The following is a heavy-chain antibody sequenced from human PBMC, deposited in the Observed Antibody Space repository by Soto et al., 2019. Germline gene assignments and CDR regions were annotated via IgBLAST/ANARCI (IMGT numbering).Heavy chain of an antibody. V-gene: IGHV4-59*01. D-gene: IGHD5-18*01. CDR3: ARDREHTYGNCFDP. Sequence: TSETLSLTCTVSGGSISTYYWSWIRQPPGQGLEWIGYIYNRGNTNYNPSLKSRVTMSLDMSKNQFSLKLSSVTAADTAVYYCARDREHTYGNCFDPWGQGTLVTVSS. J-gene: IGHJ5*02. CDR2: IYNRGNT. CDR1: GGSISTYY.